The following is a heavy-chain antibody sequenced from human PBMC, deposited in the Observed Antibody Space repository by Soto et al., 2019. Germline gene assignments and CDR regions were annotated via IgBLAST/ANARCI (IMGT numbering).Heavy chain of an antibody. CDR1: GYTFTGYY. D-gene: IGHD2-21*02. CDR2: INPNSGGT. J-gene: IGHJ4*02. Sequence: QVQLVQSGAEVKKPGASVKVSCKASGYTFTGYYMPWVRQAPGPGLEWMGWINPNSGGTNYAQKFQGWVTMTRDTSISTAYMELSRLRSDDTAVYYCARGDIVVVTATPQEYYFDYWGQGTLVTVSS. V-gene: IGHV1-2*04. CDR3: ARGDIVVVTATPQEYYFDY.